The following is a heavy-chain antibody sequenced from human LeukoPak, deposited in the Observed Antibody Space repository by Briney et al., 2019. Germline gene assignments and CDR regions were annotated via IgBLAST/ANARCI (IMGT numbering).Heavy chain of an antibody. CDR3: ANSYDILTGYYGFDP. CDR1: GFTFSSYG. D-gene: IGHD3-9*01. J-gene: IGHJ5*02. V-gene: IGHV3-30*18. Sequence: GRSLRLSCAASGFTFSSYGMHWVRQAPGKGLEWVAVISYDGSNKYYADSVKGRFTISRDNSKNTLYLQMNSLRAEDTAVYYCANSYDILTGYYGFDPWGQGTLVTVSS. CDR2: ISYDGSNK.